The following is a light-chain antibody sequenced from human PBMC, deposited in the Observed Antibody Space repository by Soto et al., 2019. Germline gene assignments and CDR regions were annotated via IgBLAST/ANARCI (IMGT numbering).Light chain of an antibody. J-gene: IGKJ5*01. V-gene: IGKV1-8*01. CDR3: QQSYSTLST. CDR1: QGISSY. Sequence: AIRMTQSPSSLSASTGDRVTITCRASQGISSYLAWYQQKPGKAPKLLIYAASSLQSGVSSRFSGSGSGTDFTLTISSLQPEDFATYYCQQSYSTLSTFGQGTRLEIK. CDR2: AAS.